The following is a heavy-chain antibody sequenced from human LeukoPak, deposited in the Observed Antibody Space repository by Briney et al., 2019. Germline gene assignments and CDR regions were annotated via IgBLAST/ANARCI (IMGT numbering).Heavy chain of an antibody. J-gene: IGHJ4*02. D-gene: IGHD1-26*01. Sequence: PGGSLRLSCAASGFTFSSYGMSWVRQAPGKGLEWVSAISGSGGSTYYADSVKGRFTISRDNSKNTLYLQMNSLRAEDTAVYYCAKTPVSHIVGATLRVDYWGQGTLVTVSS. CDR1: GFTFSSYG. V-gene: IGHV3-23*01. CDR3: AKTPVSHIVGATLRVDY. CDR2: ISGSGGST.